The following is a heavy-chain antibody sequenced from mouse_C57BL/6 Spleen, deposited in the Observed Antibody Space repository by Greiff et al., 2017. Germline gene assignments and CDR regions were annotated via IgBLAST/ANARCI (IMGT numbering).Heavy chain of an antibody. Sequence: VQLQQSGAELVRPGASVKLSCKASGYTFTDYYINWVKQRPGQGLEWIARLYTGSGNTYYTEKFKCKATLTAEKSYSTAYMQLSILTSKDSAVDFCARGGTTVFYFDYWGQGTTLTVSS. CDR3: ARGGTTVFYFDY. CDR1: GYTFTDYY. J-gene: IGHJ2*01. D-gene: IGHD1-1*01. CDR2: LYTGSGNT. V-gene: IGHV1-76*01.